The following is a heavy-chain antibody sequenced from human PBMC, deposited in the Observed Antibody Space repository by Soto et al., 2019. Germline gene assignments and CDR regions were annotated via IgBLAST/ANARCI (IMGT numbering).Heavy chain of an antibody. V-gene: IGHV3-23*01. CDR3: AKDKDWSGVYGMDV. D-gene: IGHD3-3*01. CDR2: INGGSTT. CDR1: GFTFSSYA. Sequence: PGGSLRLSCAASGFTFSSYAMSWVRQAPGKGLEWVTAINGGSTTYYADSVKGRFTISRDNSKNTLYLQMNSLRAEDTAVYYCAKDKDWSGVYGMDVWGQGTTVTVYS. J-gene: IGHJ6*02.